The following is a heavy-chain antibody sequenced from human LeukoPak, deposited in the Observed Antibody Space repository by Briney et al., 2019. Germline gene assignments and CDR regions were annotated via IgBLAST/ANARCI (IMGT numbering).Heavy chain of an antibody. J-gene: IGHJ5*02. D-gene: IGHD5-18*01. V-gene: IGHV3-7*03. CDR2: IRQDGGET. CDR3: ARTNVYGYDH. Sequence: GGSLRLSCAASGFTFSTYWMTWVRQAPGKGLEWVANIRQDGGETKYVDSVKGRFTISRDNPKNSLYLQMNNLRAEDTAVYYCARTNVYGYDHWGQGTLVTVSS. CDR1: GFTFSTYW.